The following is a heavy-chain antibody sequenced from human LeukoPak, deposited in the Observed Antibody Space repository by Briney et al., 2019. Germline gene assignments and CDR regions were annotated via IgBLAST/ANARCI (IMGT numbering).Heavy chain of an antibody. J-gene: IGHJ4*02. V-gene: IGHV3-7*05. CDR3: ARVGRLSY. CDR2: LNQDGSDK. Sequence: GGSLRLSCAASGFTFSSYWMTWVRQAPGKGLEWVANLNQDGSDKYYVDSVKGRFTISRDNAQNSLYLQMNSLRAEDTAVYYCARVGRLSYSGQGTLVTVSS. CDR1: GFTFSSYW.